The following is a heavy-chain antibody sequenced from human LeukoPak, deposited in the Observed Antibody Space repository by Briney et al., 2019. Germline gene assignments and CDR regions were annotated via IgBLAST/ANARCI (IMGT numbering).Heavy chain of an antibody. Sequence: GGSLRLSCAASGFTFSSYAMHWVRQAPGKGLEWVAVISYDGSNKYYADSVKGRFTISRDNSKNTLYLQMNSLRAEDTAVYYCARDGGHYDSSSLDYWGQGTLVTVSS. CDR3: ARDGGHYDSSSLDY. CDR1: GFTFSSYA. D-gene: IGHD3-22*01. CDR2: ISYDGSNK. J-gene: IGHJ4*02. V-gene: IGHV3-30-3*01.